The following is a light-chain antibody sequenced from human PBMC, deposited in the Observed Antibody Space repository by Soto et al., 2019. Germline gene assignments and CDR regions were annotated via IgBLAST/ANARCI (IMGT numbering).Light chain of an antibody. J-gene: IGLJ3*02. CDR2: GDS. CDR1: NFGSKS. CDR3: QVWDSIIDHPV. Sequence: SYELTQPPSVSVAPGQTARITCGGINFGSKSVHWYQQKPGQAPVLVVYGDSDRPSGIPERFSGSNSGNTATLTISRVEAGDEANYYCQVWDSIIDHPVFGGGTKVTVL. V-gene: IGLV3-21*02.